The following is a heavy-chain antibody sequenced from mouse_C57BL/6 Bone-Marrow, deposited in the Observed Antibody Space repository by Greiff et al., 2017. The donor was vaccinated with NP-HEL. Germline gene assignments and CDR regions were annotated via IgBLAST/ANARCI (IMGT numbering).Heavy chain of an antibody. V-gene: IGHV1-64*01. CDR1: GYTFTSYW. D-gene: IGHD1-1*01. J-gene: IGHJ4*01. CDR3: ARGKTVVAHYYAMDY. Sequence: QLQQPGAELVKPGASVKLSCKASGYTFTSYWMHWVKQRPGQGLEWIGMIHPNSGSTNYNEKFKSKATLTVDKSSSTAYMQLSSLTSEDSAVYYCARGKTVVAHYYAMDYWGQGTSVTVSS. CDR2: IHPNSGST.